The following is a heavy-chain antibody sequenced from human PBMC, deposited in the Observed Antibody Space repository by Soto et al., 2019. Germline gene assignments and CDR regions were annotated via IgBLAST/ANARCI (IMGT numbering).Heavy chain of an antibody. D-gene: IGHD6-13*01. CDR3: AVPGAGDFDY. CDR1: GASISTNNW. Sequence: ASETLSLTCAVSGASISTNNWWSWVRQPPGKGLEWIGEVYHSGSTNCNPSLKSRVTISIDKSKNQFSLRLTSMTAADTAVYYCAVPGAGDFDYWSQGTLVTVS. J-gene: IGHJ4*02. V-gene: IGHV4-4*02. CDR2: VYHSGST.